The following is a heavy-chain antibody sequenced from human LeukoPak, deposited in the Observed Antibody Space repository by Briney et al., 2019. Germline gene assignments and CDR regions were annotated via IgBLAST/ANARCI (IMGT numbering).Heavy chain of an antibody. Sequence: SETLSLTCTVSGDSLSSGDYYWGWIREPPGKGLEWIVCIFYSGSTYYNPSLKSRVGISLDMSKNQFSLKMTSVTAAETAIYYCARDFLNSLYCGGDCYGDAFDIWGPGTMVAVSS. CDR2: IFYSGST. V-gene: IGHV4-39*07. CDR3: ARDFLNSLYCGGDCYGDAFDI. CDR1: GDSLSSGDYY. J-gene: IGHJ3*02. D-gene: IGHD2-21*02.